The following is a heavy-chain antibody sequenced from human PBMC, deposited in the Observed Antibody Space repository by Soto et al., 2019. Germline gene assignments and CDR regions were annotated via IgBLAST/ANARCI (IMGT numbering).Heavy chain of an antibody. CDR1: GFTFSSYG. Sequence: PGGSLRLSCAASGFTFSSYGMHWARQGPGKGLEWVAVIWYDGSNKVYADSVKGRFTISKDNSKNTLYLQMNNLRAEDTAVYYCARDLSGDYGALDTWGQGTMVTVSS. CDR2: IWYDGSNK. CDR3: ARDLSGDYGALDT. D-gene: IGHD4-17*01. J-gene: IGHJ3*02. V-gene: IGHV3-33*01.